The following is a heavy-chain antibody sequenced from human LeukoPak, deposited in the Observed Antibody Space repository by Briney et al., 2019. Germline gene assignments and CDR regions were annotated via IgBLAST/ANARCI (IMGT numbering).Heavy chain of an antibody. J-gene: IGHJ4*02. CDR2: IQYDGSNK. V-gene: IGHV3-30*02. CDR1: GFTFSSNG. D-gene: IGHD4-23*01. CDR3: ARVRGVVTHYFDY. Sequence: GGSLRLSCVAPGFTFSSNGMHWVRQAPGKGLEWVTFIQYDGSNKYYADSVKGRFTISRDNSKNTLYLQMNSLRAEDTAVYYCARVRGVVTHYFDYWGQGTLVTVSS.